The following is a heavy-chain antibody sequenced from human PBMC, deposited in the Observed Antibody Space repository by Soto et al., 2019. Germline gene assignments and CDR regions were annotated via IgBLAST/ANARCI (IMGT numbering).Heavy chain of an antibody. CDR2: IWYDGSNK. V-gene: IGHV3-33*01. CDR3: ARDGEGNNWFDP. D-gene: IGHD2-21*01. Sequence: QVQLVESGGGVVQPGRSLRLSCAASGFTFSSYGMHWVRQAPGKGLEWVAVIWYDGSNKYYADSVKGRFTISRDNSKNTLYLQMNSLRAEDTAVYYCARDGEGNNWFDPWGQGTLVTVSS. CDR1: GFTFSSYG. J-gene: IGHJ5*02.